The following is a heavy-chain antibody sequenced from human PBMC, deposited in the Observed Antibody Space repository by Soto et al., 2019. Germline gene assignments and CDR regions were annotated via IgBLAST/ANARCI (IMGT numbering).Heavy chain of an antibody. J-gene: IGHJ6*02. CDR1: GGTFRSYA. Sequence: ASVKVSCKASGGTFRSYAVSWVRQAPGQGLEWMGRIIPILGIANYAQKFQGRVTITADKSTSTAYMELSSLRSEDTAVYYCARGIQWLRLFYYGMDVWGQGTTVTVSS. CDR2: IIPILGIA. CDR3: ARGIQWLRLFYYGMDV. V-gene: IGHV1-69*04. D-gene: IGHD5-12*01.